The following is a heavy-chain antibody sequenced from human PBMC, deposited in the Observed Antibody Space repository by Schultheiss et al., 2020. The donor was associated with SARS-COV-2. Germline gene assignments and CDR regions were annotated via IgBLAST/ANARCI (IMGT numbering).Heavy chain of an antibody. Sequence: GSLRLSCAASGFTFSNYYMSWVRQAPGKGLEWVSTITGSGSGTYYADSVKGRFTISRDNSRNTLYLQMNSLRAGDTAVYYCVRRLSEGGGLLIDYWGQGTLVTVSS. D-gene: IGHD3/OR15-3a*01. CDR3: VRRLSEGGGLLIDY. CDR1: GFTFSNYY. J-gene: IGHJ4*02. CDR2: ITGSGSGT. V-gene: IGHV3-23*01.